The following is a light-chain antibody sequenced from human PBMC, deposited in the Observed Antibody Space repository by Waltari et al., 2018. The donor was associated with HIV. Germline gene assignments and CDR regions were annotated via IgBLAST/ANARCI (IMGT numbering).Light chain of an antibody. V-gene: IGKV3-20*01. J-gene: IGKJ2*01. Sequence: DIVLTQSPGTLSLSPGERATLSCRASQGVSRSYLAWYQQKPGQAPRLLIYDASSRATGIPDRFSCSGSGTDVTHTISRLEPEDFAVYYYQDVGTSSYTFGQGTKREIK. CDR3: QDVGTSSYT. CDR2: DAS. CDR1: QGVSRSY.